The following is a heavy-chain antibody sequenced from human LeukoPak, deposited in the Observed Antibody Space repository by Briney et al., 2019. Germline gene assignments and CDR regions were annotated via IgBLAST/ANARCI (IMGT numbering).Heavy chain of an antibody. Sequence: GGSLRLSCAASGFTVSSNYMSWVRQAPGKGLEWVSVIYSGGSTYYADSVKGRFTISRDNSKNTLYLQMNSLRAEDTAVYYCARVRLPYGMDVWGQGTTVTVSS. CDR1: GFTVSSNY. CDR2: IYSGGST. CDR3: ARVRLPYGMDV. D-gene: IGHD3-10*01. J-gene: IGHJ6*02. V-gene: IGHV3-53*01.